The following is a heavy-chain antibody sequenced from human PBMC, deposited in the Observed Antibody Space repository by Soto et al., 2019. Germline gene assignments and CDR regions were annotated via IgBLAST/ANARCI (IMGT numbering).Heavy chain of an antibody. CDR3: ARDFALPPDYYYYGMDV. V-gene: IGHV3-7*03. J-gene: IGHJ6*02. Sequence: GGSLRLSCAASGFTSSSYWMSWVRQAPGKGLEWVANIKQDGSEKYYVDSVKGRFTISRDNAKNSLYLQMNSLRAEDTAVYYCARDFALPPDYYYYGMDVWGQGTTVTVSS. CDR1: GFTSSSYW. CDR2: IKQDGSEK.